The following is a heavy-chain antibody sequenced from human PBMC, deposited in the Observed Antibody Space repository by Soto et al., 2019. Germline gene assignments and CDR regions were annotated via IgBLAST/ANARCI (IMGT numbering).Heavy chain of an antibody. CDR2: IVVGGGNT. J-gene: IGHJ4*02. D-gene: IGHD4-17*01. V-gene: IGHV1-58*01. Sequence: SVKVSCKASGFTFTSSAVQWVRQARGQRLEWIGWIVVGGGNTNYAQKFQERVTITRDMSTSTAYMELSSLRSEDTAVYYCASHMTTMTTGLDCWGQGTLVTVSS. CDR1: GFTFTSSA. CDR3: ASHMTTMTTGLDC.